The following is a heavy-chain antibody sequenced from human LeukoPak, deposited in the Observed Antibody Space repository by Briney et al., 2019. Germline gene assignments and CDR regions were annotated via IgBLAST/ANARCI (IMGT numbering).Heavy chain of an antibody. V-gene: IGHV1-69*06. CDR2: IIPIFGTA. J-gene: IGHJ3*02. Sequence: GASVKVSCKASGGTFSSYAISWVRQAPGQGLEWMGGIIPIFGTANYAQKFQGRVTITADKSTSTAYMELSSLRSEDTAVYYCARGSYCSSTSCYFSRYAFDIWGQGTMVTVSS. D-gene: IGHD2-2*01. CDR1: GGTFSSYA. CDR3: ARGSYCSSTSCYFSRYAFDI.